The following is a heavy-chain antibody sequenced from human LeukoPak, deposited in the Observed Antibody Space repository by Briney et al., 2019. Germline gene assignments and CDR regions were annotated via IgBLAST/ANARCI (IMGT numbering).Heavy chain of an antibody. V-gene: IGHV3-23*01. Sequence: PGGSLRLSCAASGFTFSSYAMSWVRQAPGKGLEWVSAISGSGGSTYYADSMKGRFTISRDNSKNTLYLQMNSLRAEDTAVYYCAKVAHYYGSGSYYEYYFDYWGQGTLVTVSS. CDR2: ISGSGGST. J-gene: IGHJ4*02. D-gene: IGHD3-10*01. CDR3: AKVAHYYGSGSYYEYYFDY. CDR1: GFTFSSYA.